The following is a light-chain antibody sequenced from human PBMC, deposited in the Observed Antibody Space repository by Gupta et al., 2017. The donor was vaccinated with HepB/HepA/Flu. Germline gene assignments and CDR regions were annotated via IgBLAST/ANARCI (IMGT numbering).Light chain of an antibody. CDR1: QSFSRTF. CDR2: GTS. J-gene: IGKJ4*01. V-gene: IGKV3-20*01. CDR3: QQFGGSPLT. Sequence: EIVLTQSPGTLSLSPGERVTLSCRASQSFSRTFLDWYQQKPGQAPRLLIYGTSNRATGIPDRFSGSGSGTDFTLTISGLEPEDFAVYYCQQFGGSPLTFGGGTKVEIK.